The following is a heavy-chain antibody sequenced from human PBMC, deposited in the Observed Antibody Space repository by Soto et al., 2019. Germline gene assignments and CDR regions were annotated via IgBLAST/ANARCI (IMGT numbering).Heavy chain of an antibody. CDR3: ARRPIFGVVKSIYFDY. CDR2: IYYSGST. D-gene: IGHD3-3*01. Sequence: PSETLSLTCTVSGGSISSSSYYWGWIRQPPGKGLEWIGSIYYSGSTYYNPSLKSRVTISVDTSKNQFSLKLSSVTAADTAVYYCARRPIFGVVKSIYFDYWGQGTLVTVSS. J-gene: IGHJ4*02. CDR1: GGSISSSSYY. V-gene: IGHV4-39*01.